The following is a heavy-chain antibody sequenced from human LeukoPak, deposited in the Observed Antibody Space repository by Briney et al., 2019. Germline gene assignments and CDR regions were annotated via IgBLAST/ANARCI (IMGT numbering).Heavy chain of an antibody. J-gene: IGHJ4*02. D-gene: IGHD2-2*01. CDR1: GFTFSSYG. V-gene: IGHV3-30*18. Sequence: GRSLRLSCAASGFTFSSYGMHWVRQAPGKGLEWVAVISYDGSNKYYADSVKGRFTISRDNSKNTLYLQMNSLRAEDTAVYYCAKDRGAWIGVVPAAPPDYWGQGTLVTVSS. CDR2: ISYDGSNK. CDR3: AKDRGAWIGVVPAAPPDY.